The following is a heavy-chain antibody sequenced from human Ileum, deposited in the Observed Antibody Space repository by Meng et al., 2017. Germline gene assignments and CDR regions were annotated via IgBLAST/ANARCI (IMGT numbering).Heavy chain of an antibody. V-gene: IGHV4-34*02. CDR3: VRIDYGGDGIEIYNFDY. CDR2: IYYSGRT. D-gene: IGHD4-23*01. Sequence: QMKLLQRGDELLKPSETLSLTCAVSGGSFRGYYWSGFRQPPGKWMEWIGEIYYSGRTKYHPSLKSRVTISGETSKNQFSLKLTSLTAADTAVYYCVRIDYGGDGIEIYNFDYWGLGTLVTVSS. CDR1: GGSFRGYY. J-gene: IGHJ4*02.